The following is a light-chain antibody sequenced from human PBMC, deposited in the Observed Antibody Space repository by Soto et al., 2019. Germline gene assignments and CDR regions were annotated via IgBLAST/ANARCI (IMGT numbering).Light chain of an antibody. J-gene: IGKJ1*01. V-gene: IGKV1-33*01. Sequence: DIQMTQSPSSLSASVGDRVTITCQASQDISNYLNWYQQKPGKAPKLLIYDASNLETGVPSRFSGSGSGTDFTFTISSLQPEDIATYYCQQSYSTPVTFGQGTKVDIK. CDR1: QDISNY. CDR2: DAS. CDR3: QQSYSTPVT.